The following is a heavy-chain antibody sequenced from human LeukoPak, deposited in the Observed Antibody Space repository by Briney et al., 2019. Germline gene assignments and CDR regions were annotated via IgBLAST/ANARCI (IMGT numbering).Heavy chain of an antibody. V-gene: IGHV3-74*01. J-gene: IGHJ4*02. CDR3: ARGLFYGSGSYSPGY. Sequence: GGSLRLSCAASGFTFSSYWMHWVRQAPGKGLVWVSRINSDGSSTSYADSVKGRFTISRDNAKNTLYLQMNSLRAEDTAVYYCARGLFYGSGSYSPGYWGQGTPVTVSS. CDR2: INSDGSST. CDR1: GFTFSSYW. D-gene: IGHD3-10*01.